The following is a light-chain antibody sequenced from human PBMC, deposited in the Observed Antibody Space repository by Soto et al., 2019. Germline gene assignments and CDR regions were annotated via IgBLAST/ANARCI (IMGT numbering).Light chain of an antibody. Sequence: DIVMTQSPDSLAVSLGERATINCKSSQTVYISDNKSYLAWYQQKPGQPPKLLIYWASTRESGVPDRFSGSGSGTDFTLTISNLQAEDVAVYYCQQYHTAPSWTFGQGTKVEIK. CDR2: WAS. J-gene: IGKJ1*01. CDR3: QQYHTAPSWT. V-gene: IGKV4-1*01. CDR1: QTVYISDNKSY.